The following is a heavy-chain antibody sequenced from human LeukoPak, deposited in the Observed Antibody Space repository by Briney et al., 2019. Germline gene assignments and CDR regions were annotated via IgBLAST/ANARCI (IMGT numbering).Heavy chain of an antibody. D-gene: IGHD5-24*01. CDR1: GLTFRTSA. CDR2: TVLGSGDT. V-gene: IGHV1-58*02. CDR3: AAGFSNHGYIY. Sequence: SVKVSCKASGLTFRTSAMQWVRQTRGQGLEWIGWTVLGSGDTNYAQSLKERVTITRDMSTSTAYMELSSLRFEDTAMYYCAAGFSNHGYIYWGQGTQVTVSS. J-gene: IGHJ4*02.